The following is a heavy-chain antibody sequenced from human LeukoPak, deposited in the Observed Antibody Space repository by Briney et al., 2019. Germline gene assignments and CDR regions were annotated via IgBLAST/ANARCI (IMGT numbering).Heavy chain of an antibody. CDR3: ATSPRGPDYYGMDL. CDR1: GYTLTELS. Sequence: ASVTVSCKGSGYTLTELSMNWVRQAPGKGLEWMGGFDPEDDETIYAQKFQGRVTMTEDTSTDTAYMELSSLRSEDTAVYYCATSPRGPDYYGMDLWGQGTTVTVSS. D-gene: IGHD3-10*01. V-gene: IGHV1-24*01. J-gene: IGHJ6*02. CDR2: FDPEDDET.